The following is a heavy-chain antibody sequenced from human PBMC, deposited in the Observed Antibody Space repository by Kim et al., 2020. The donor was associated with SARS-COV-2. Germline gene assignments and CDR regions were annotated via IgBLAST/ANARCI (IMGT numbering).Heavy chain of an antibody. CDR1: GGPFTGYF. CDR3: ARGGRMQLFKF. D-gene: IGHD5-18*01. J-gene: IGHJ4*02. CDR2: INHDGYT. V-gene: IGHV4-34*01. Sequence: SETLSLTCAVYGGPFTGYFWSWIRQPPGKVPEWIGEINHDGYTTYHPSLESRVTISVDVSKSQFSLRLTSVTAADTAVYYCARGGRMQLFKFWGPGTLVTVSS.